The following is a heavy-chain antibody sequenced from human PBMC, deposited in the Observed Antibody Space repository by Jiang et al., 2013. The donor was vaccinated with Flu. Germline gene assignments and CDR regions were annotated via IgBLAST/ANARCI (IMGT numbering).Heavy chain of an antibody. J-gene: IGHJ6*02. CDR1: RGTFSNYT. CDR2: IIPILGVE. Sequence: SGAEVKKPGSSVKVSCKASRGTFSNYTLTWVRQAPGQGLEWMGVIIPILGVEKYAQKFQGRVTITADKSSSVVYMELSSLRSEDTAVYYCASAYNWWRASFVFGMDVWGQGTTVTVSS. D-gene: IGHD1-1*01. CDR3: ASAYNWWRASFVFGMDV. V-gene: IGHV1-69*04.